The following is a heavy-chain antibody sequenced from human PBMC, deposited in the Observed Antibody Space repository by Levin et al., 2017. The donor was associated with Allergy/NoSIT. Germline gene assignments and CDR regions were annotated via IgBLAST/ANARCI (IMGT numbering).Heavy chain of an antibody. CDR2: VSSGSSYK. Sequence: GESLKISCAASGFTFSDYSMNWVRQAPGKGLEWVSSVSSGSSYKYYADSVKGRFTVSRDNGKNSLYLQMNSLRAEDTAVYYCVSVSPDAIYYYYGMDVWGQGTTVTVSS. D-gene: IGHD2-8*01. V-gene: IGHV3-21*01. J-gene: IGHJ6*02. CDR1: GFTFSDYS. CDR3: VSVSPDAIYYYYGMDV.